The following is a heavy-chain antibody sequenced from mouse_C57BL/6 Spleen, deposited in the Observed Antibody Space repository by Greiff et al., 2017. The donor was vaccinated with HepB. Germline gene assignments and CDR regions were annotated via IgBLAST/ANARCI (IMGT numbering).Heavy chain of an antibody. CDR1: GYTFTDYY. CDR3: ARKEAYYSNYGYAMDY. D-gene: IGHD2-5*01. V-gene: IGHV1-84*01. Sequence: QVQLQQSGPELVKPGASVKISCKASGYTFTDYYIHWVKQRPGQGLEWIGWIYPGSSNTKYNEKFKGKATLTVDTSSSTAYMQLSSLTSEDSAVYFCARKEAYYSNYGYAMDYWGQGTSVTVSS. J-gene: IGHJ4*01. CDR2: IYPGSSNT.